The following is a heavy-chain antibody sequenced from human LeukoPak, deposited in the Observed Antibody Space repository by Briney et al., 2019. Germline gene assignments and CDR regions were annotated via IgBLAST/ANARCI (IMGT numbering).Heavy chain of an antibody. V-gene: IGHV4-39*07. J-gene: IGHJ5*02. D-gene: IGHD6-13*01. CDR2: IYESGST. CDR1: GGSISRSNHY. Sequence: SETLSLTCTVSGGSISRSNHYWGWIRQPPGKGLEWIGNIYESGSTYFNPSLKSRVTMSVDTSKNQFSLKLNSLTAADTAVYYCARAYSSSWYYNWFDPWGQGTLVTVSS. CDR3: ARAYSSSWYYNWFDP.